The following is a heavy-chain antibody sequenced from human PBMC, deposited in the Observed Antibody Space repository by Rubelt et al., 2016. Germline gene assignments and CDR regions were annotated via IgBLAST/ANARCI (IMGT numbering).Heavy chain of an antibody. CDR3: ARVRSSGWLVDY. Sequence: GSEKYYVDSVKGRFTISRDNAKNSLYLQMNSLRAEDTAVYYCARVRSSGWLVDYWGQGTLVTVSS. V-gene: IGHV3-7*04. D-gene: IGHD6-19*01. J-gene: IGHJ4*02. CDR2: GSEK.